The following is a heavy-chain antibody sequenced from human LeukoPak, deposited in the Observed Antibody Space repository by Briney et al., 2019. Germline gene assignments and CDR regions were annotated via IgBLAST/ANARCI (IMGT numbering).Heavy chain of an antibody. J-gene: IGHJ4*02. D-gene: IGHD6-13*01. Sequence: GGSLRLSCAASGFTFDDYAMHWVRHAPGKGLEWVSGISWNSGSIVYADSVKGRFTISRDNAKNSLYLQMNSLRAEDTAVYYCARRRLSSSWYPDYFDYWGQGTLVTVSS. V-gene: IGHV3-9*01. CDR2: ISWNSGSI. CDR1: GFTFDDYA. CDR3: ARRRLSSSWYPDYFDY.